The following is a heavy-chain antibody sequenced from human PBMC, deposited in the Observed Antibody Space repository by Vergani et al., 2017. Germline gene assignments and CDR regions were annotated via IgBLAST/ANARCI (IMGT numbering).Heavy chain of an antibody. D-gene: IGHD5-12*01. V-gene: IGHV1-2*02. CDR1: GYTFTGYY. CDR2: INPNSGGT. Sequence: QVQLVQSGAEVKKPGASVKVSCKASGYTFTGYYMHWVRQAPGQGLEWMGWINPNSGGTNYAQKFQGRVTMTRDTSISTAYMELSRLRSDDTAVYYCARAIKRGYSGCDWGYWGQGTLVTVSS. CDR3: ARAIKRGYSGCDWGY. J-gene: IGHJ4*02.